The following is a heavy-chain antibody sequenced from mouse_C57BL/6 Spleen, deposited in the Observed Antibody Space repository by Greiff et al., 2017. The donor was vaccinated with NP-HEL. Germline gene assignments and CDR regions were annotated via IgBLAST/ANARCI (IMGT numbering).Heavy chain of an antibody. CDR2: INYDASST. CDR1: GFTFTDHY. D-gene: IGHD1-1*01. Sequence: EVMLVESEGGLVQPGLSLPLSFPSSGFTFTDHYMAWVRQVPEKGLEWVANINYDASSTSSLDSLKSRFIISRDNAKNILYLQMSSLKSEDTATYYCASYYYGSSYGAMDYWGQGTSVTVSS. V-gene: IGHV5-16*01. J-gene: IGHJ4*01. CDR3: ASYYYGSSYGAMDY.